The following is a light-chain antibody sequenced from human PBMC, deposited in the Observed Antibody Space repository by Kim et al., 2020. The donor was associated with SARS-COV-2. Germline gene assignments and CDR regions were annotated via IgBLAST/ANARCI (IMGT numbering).Light chain of an antibody. J-gene: IGKJ1*01. V-gene: IGKV1-5*03. Sequence: ASVGDRVSITCRAIQSISSWLAWYQQIPGNAPKLLIHKASTLEAAVPSRFSVSESGTEFTLTISSLQPYDFATYYCQQYKSYPWTFGHGTKVDIK. CDR3: QQYKSYPWT. CDR2: KAS. CDR1: QSISSW.